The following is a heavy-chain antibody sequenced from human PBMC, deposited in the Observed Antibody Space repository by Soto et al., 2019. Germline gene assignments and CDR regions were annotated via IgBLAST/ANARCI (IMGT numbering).Heavy chain of an antibody. CDR3: AKGSGGGSSSSDYYFDY. CDR1: GFTFSSYA. CDR2: ISGSGGST. D-gene: IGHD6-6*01. Sequence: GWSLRVSCAASGFTFSSYAMSWVRQAPGKGLEWVSAISGSGGSTYYADSVKGRFTISRDNSKNTLYLQMNSLRAEETAVYYCAKGSGGGSSSSDYYFDYWGQGTPVPVCS. V-gene: IGHV3-23*01. J-gene: IGHJ4*01.